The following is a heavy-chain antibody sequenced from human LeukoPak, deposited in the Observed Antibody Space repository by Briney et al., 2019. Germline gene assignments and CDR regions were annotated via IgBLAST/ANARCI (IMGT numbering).Heavy chain of an antibody. V-gene: IGHV1-18*01. CDR2: ISAYNGNT. CDR1: GYPFANFA. J-gene: IGHJ4*02. Sequence: ASVTVSCKTSGYPFANFAISWVRQARGQGLEWVGWISAYNGNTNYAQKLQGRVTMTTDTSTSTAYMELRNLRSDDTAVYYCARDPFRSHRSPLDWFGDPWGQGTLVTVSS. D-gene: IGHD3-10*01. CDR3: ARDPFRSHRSPLDWFGDP.